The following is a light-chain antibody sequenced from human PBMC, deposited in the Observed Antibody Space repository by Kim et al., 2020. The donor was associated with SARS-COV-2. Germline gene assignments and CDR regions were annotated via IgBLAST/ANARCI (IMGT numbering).Light chain of an antibody. V-gene: IGKV1D-13*01. CDR2: DAS. CDR3: QQFNNYPLT. J-gene: IGKJ5*01. Sequence: AVQLTQSPSSLSASVGDRVTITCRASQGISSALAWYQQTPGTPPKLLIYDASSLLSGVPSRFSGSGSGTDFALTISSLQPEDSATYYCQQFNNYPLTFGQGTRLEIK. CDR1: QGISSA.